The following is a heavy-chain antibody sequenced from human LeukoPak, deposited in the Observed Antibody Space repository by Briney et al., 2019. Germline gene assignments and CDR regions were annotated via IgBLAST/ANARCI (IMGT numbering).Heavy chain of an antibody. V-gene: IGHV3-9*01. D-gene: IGHD1-1*01. J-gene: IGHJ6*02. CDR2: ISWNSGSI. CDR1: GFTFDDYA. Sequence: GGSLRLSCAASGFTFDDYAMHWVRQAPGKGLEWVSGISWNSGSIGYADSVKGRFTISRDNAKNSLYLQMNSLRAEDTALYYCAKSVQDYYYYYGMDAWGQGTTVTVSS. CDR3: AKSVQDYYYYYGMDA.